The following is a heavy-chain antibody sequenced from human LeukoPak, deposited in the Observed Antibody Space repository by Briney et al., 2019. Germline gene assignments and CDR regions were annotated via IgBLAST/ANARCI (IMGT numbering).Heavy chain of an antibody. CDR2: FYHEVSDA. CDR1: GYSFTRYW. CDR3: ARWASSYYFDY. D-gene: IGHD2-2*01. V-gene: IGHV5-51*01. J-gene: IGHJ4*02. Sequence: GESLKISCKGSGYSFTRYWIGWVRPMTGKCLEWMGIFYHEVSDARYSPAFPGQVPISADKSISTAYLQWSSLKASDTAMYYCARWASSYYFDYWGQGTLVTVSS.